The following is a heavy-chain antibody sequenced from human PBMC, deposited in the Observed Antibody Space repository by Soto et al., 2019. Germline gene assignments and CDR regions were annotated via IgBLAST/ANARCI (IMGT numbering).Heavy chain of an antibody. V-gene: IGHV3-21*01. CDR3: AREIGDLYSGYDRYYFDY. CDR2: ISSSSSYI. CDR1: GFTFSSYS. J-gene: IGHJ4*02. D-gene: IGHD5-12*01. Sequence: GGSLRLSCAASGFTFSSYSMNWVRQAPGKGLEWVSSISSSSSYIYYADSVKGRFTISRDNAKNSLYLQMNSLRAEDTAVYYCAREIGDLYSGYDRYYFDYWGQGTLVTVSS.